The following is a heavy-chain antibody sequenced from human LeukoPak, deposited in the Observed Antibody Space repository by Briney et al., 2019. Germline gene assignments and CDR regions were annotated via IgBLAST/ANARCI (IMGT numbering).Heavy chain of an antibody. CDR3: AKDPSDWNGVTGPYDY. CDR2: ISGSGGST. J-gene: IGHJ4*02. D-gene: IGHD1-1*01. V-gene: IGHV3-23*01. Sequence: PGGSLRLSCAASGFTFSSYAMSWVRQAPGKGLEWVSAISGSGGSTYYADSVKGRFTISRDNSKNTLYLQMNSLRAEDTAVYYCAKDPSDWNGVTGPYDYWGQGTLVTVSS. CDR1: GFTFSSYA.